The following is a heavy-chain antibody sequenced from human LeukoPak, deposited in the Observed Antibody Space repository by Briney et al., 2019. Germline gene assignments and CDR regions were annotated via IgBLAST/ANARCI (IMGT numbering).Heavy chain of an antibody. J-gene: IGHJ4*02. Sequence: GGSLRLSCAASGFTFSSYAIHWVRQAPGKGLQWVAVMSYDGSNKYYADSVKGRFTISRDNSKNTLYLQMNSLRAEDTAVYYCARDRNSIAAAGTTLDYWGQGTLVTVSS. CDR1: GFTFSSYA. CDR3: ARDRNSIAAAGTTLDY. D-gene: IGHD6-13*01. CDR2: MSYDGSNK. V-gene: IGHV3-30-3*01.